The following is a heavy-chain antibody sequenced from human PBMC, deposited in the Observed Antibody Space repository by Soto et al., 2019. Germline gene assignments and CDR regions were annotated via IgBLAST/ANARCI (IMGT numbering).Heavy chain of an antibody. J-gene: IGHJ3*02. Sequence: EVQLVESGGGLVQPGGSLRLSCAASGFTFSSYWMSWVRQAPGKGLEWVANIKQDGSEKYYVDSVKGRFTISRDNAKNSLYLQMNSRRAEDTAVYYCARDRVSSSWYRDAFDIWGQGTMVTVSS. CDR2: IKQDGSEK. V-gene: IGHV3-7*01. CDR3: ARDRVSSSWYRDAFDI. D-gene: IGHD6-13*01. CDR1: GFTFSSYW.